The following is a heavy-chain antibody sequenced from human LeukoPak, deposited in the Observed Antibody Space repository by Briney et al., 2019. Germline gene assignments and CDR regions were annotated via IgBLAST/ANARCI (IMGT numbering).Heavy chain of an antibody. CDR2: ISSSSSTI. D-gene: IGHD3-10*01. V-gene: IGHV3-48*01. CDR1: GFTSSSYS. J-gene: IGHJ3*02. CDR3: ARDSGLLWFGELHAFDI. Sequence: GGSLRLSCAASGFTSSSYSMNWVRQAPGKGLEWVSYISSSSSTIYYADSVKGRFTISRDNAKNSLYLQMNSLRAEDTAVYYCARDSGLLWFGELHAFDIWGQGTMVTVSS.